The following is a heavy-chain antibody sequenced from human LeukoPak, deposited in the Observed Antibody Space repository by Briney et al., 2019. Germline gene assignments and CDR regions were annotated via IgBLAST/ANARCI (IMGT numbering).Heavy chain of an antibody. V-gene: IGHV3-9*01. Sequence: GGSLRLSCAASGFTFDDYAMHWVRQAPGKGLEWVSGISWNSGSIGYADSVKGRFTISRDNAKNSLYLQMNSLRAEDTAVYYCARSTLDCSSTSCYTAIYYYGMDVWGQGTTVTVSS. J-gene: IGHJ6*02. CDR2: ISWNSGSI. CDR1: GFTFDDYA. D-gene: IGHD2-2*02. CDR3: ARSTLDCSSTSCYTAIYYYGMDV.